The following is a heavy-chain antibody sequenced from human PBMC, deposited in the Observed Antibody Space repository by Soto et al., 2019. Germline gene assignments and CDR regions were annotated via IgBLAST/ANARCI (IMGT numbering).Heavy chain of an antibody. Sequence: QVQLQESGPGLVKPSGTLSLTCAVSGGSIRSSNWWSWVRQPPGKGLEWIGEIYHSGSTNYNPSLKSRVTISVDKYKNQFSRKLSSVTAADTAVYYCARGLGRIQLWLRGAFDIWGQGTMVTVSS. CDR1: GGSIRSSNW. J-gene: IGHJ3*02. D-gene: IGHD5-18*01. V-gene: IGHV4-4*02. CDR3: ARGLGRIQLWLRGAFDI. CDR2: IYHSGST.